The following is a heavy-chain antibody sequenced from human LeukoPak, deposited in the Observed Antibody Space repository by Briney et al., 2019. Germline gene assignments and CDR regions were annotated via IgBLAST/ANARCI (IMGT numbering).Heavy chain of an antibody. Sequence: SGTLSLTCTVSGGSISSYYWSWIRQPPGKGLEWIGYIYYSGSTNYNPSLKSRVTISVDTSKNQFSLKLSSVTAADTAVYYCARHMTTVNLFDYWGQGTLVTVSS. D-gene: IGHD4-17*01. V-gene: IGHV4-59*08. CDR2: IYYSGST. J-gene: IGHJ4*02. CDR1: GGSISSYY. CDR3: ARHMTTVNLFDY.